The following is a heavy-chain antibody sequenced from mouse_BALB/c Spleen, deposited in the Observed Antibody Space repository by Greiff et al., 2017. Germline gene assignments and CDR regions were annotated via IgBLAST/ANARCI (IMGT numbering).Heavy chain of an antibody. J-gene: IGHJ3*01. CDR2: INSNGGST. V-gene: IGHV5-6-2*01. Sequence: EVMLVESGGGLVKLGGSLKLSCAASGFTFSSYYMSWVRQTPEKRLELVAAINSNGGSTYYPDTVKGRFTISRDNAKNTLYLQMSSLKSEDTALYYCARHDGNYVGFAYWGQGTLVTVSA. CDR1: GFTFSSYY. D-gene: IGHD2-1*01. CDR3: ARHDGNYVGFAY.